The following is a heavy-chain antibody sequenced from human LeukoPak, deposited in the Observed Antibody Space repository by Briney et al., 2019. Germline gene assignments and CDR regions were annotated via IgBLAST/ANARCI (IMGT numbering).Heavy chain of an antibody. CDR2: ISGSGGNT. CDR3: ARVMGYVAY. CDR1: GVTFSSYA. V-gene: IGHV3-23*01. J-gene: IGHJ4*02. D-gene: IGHD5-12*01. Sequence: GGSLRLSCAASGVTFSSYAMSWFRQAPGKGLEWVSAISGSGGNTYYADSVKGRFTISRDNSKNTLWLQMNNLRAEDTAIYYCARVMGYVAYWGQGTLVIVSS.